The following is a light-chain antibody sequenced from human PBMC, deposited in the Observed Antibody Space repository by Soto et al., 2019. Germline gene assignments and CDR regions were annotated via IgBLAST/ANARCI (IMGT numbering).Light chain of an antibody. CDR2: SNS. V-gene: IGLV1-40*01. CDR1: TSKIGAGSD. Sequence: QCVLTQPPPGFGAPGQRGPISRPGTTSKIGAGSDIHWYQQLPGKAPKLLIYSNSHRPSGVPSRFSGSKSGTSASLAITGLQAEDEGDYYCQYYDTSLSGLSGIYVFGSGTEVTVL. CDR3: QYYDTSLSGLSGIYV. J-gene: IGLJ1*01.